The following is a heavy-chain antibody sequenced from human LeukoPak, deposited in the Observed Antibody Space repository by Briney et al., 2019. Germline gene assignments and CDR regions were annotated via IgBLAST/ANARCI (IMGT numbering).Heavy chain of an antibody. Sequence: PSETLSLTCTVSGGSISSSSYYWGWIRQPPGKGLEWIGSIYYSGSTYYNPSLKSRVTISVDTSKNQFSLKLSSVTAADTAVYYCARGSLLYYFDYWGQGTLVTVSS. D-gene: IGHD6-13*01. CDR2: IYYSGST. J-gene: IGHJ4*02. CDR1: GGSISSSSYY. CDR3: ARGSLLYYFDY. V-gene: IGHV4-39*07.